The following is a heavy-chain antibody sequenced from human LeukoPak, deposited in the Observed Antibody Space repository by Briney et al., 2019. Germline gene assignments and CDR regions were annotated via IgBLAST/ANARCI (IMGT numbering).Heavy chain of an antibody. Sequence: PGGSLRLSCAASGFTFSSYWMSWVRQAPGKGLEWVANIKQDGSEKYYVNSVKGRFTISRDNAKNSLYLQMNSLRAEDTAVYYCAREAVELLWFGELSRYFDYWGQGTLVTVSS. V-gene: IGHV3-7*01. J-gene: IGHJ4*02. CDR3: AREAVELLWFGELSRYFDY. CDR1: GFTFSSYW. CDR2: IKQDGSEK. D-gene: IGHD3-10*01.